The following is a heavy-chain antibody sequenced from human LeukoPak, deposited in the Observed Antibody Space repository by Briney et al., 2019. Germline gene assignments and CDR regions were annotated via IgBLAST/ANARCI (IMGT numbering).Heavy chain of an antibody. CDR2: IFHSGIT. Sequence: PSETLSLTCVVYGYSISSGHFWGWIRQPPGKGLEWIGDIFHSGITSYSPSLKSRVTISVDTSKNQFSLKLNSVTAADTAVYYCARGRYPDYWGQGTLVTVSS. V-gene: IGHV4-38-2*01. D-gene: IGHD1-26*01. J-gene: IGHJ4*02. CDR3: ARGRYPDY. CDR1: GYSISSGHF.